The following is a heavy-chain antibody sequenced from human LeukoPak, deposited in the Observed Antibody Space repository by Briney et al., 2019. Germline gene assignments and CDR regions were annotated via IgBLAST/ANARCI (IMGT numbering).Heavy chain of an antibody. Sequence: SETLSLTCAVYGGSFSGYYWSWIRQPPGKGLEWIGEINHSGSTNYNPSLKSRVTISVDTSKNQFSLKLSSVTAADTAVYYCARVHTDWNRAFDYWGQGTLVTVSS. CDR1: GGSFSGYY. J-gene: IGHJ4*02. CDR3: ARVHTDWNRAFDY. V-gene: IGHV4-34*01. CDR2: INHSGST. D-gene: IGHD1/OR15-1a*01.